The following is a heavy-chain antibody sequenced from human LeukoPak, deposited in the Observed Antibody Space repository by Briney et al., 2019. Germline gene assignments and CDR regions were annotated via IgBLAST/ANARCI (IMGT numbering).Heavy chain of an antibody. CDR1: GFTFSSYA. Sequence: PGGSLRPSCAASGFTFSSYAMSWVRQAPGKGLEWVSAISGSGGSTYYADSVKGRFTISRDNSKNTLYLQMNSLRAEDTAVYYCAASDTYYDILTGYCPLDYWGQGTLVTVSS. CDR3: AASDTYYDILTGYCPLDY. CDR2: ISGSGGST. D-gene: IGHD3-9*01. J-gene: IGHJ4*02. V-gene: IGHV3-23*01.